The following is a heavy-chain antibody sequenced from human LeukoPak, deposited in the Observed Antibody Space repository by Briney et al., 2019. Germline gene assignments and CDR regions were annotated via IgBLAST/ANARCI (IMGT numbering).Heavy chain of an antibody. V-gene: IGHV4-34*01. Sequence: SETLSLTYAVFGGSFSSYYWSWIRQPPGKGLEWIGEINHSGYTSYNPSLESRVTLSVDTSKHQFSLKLTSVTAADTAVYYCARCCLQRDGDNGGGDYWGQGTLVTVSS. D-gene: IGHD4-17*01. J-gene: IGHJ4*02. CDR1: GGSFSSYY. CDR3: ARCCLQRDGDNGGGDY. CDR2: INHSGYT.